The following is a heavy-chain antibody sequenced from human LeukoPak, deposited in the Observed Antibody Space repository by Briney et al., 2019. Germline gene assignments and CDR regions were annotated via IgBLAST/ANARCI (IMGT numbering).Heavy chain of an antibody. V-gene: IGHV3-53*01. Sequence: GGSLRLSCAASGFTVSSNYMSWVRQAPGKGLEWVSVIYSGGTTYYADSVKGRFTISRDNSKNTLYLQMNSLRAEDTAVYYCARVRSGSYYDYWGQGTLVTVYS. CDR2: IYSGGTT. CDR1: GFTVSSNY. D-gene: IGHD1-26*01. CDR3: ARVRSGSYYDY. J-gene: IGHJ4*02.